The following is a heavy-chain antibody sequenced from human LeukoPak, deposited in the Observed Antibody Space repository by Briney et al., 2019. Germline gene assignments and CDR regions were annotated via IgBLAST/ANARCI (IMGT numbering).Heavy chain of an antibody. CDR1: GYTFTSYY. CDR3: AREMATIRGLDY. D-gene: IGHD5-24*01. J-gene: IGHJ4*02. CDR2: INPNSGGT. Sequence: ASVKVSCKASGYTFTSYYMHWVRQAPGQGLEWMGWINPNSGGTNYAQKFQGRVTMTRDTSISTAYMELSRLRSDDTAVYYCAREMATIRGLDYWGQGTLVTVSS. V-gene: IGHV1-2*02.